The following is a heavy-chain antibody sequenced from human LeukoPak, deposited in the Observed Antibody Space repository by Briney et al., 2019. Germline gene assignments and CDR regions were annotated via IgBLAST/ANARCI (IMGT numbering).Heavy chain of an antibody. CDR3: ATALIVGAPLYGMDV. D-gene: IGHD1-26*01. J-gene: IGHJ6*02. V-gene: IGHV1-24*01. CDR2: FDPEDGET. Sequence: ASVKVSCKVSGYTLTELSMHWVRQAPGKGLEWMGGFDPEDGETIYAQKFHGRVTMTEDTSTDTAYMELSSLRSEDTAVYYCATALIVGAPLYGMDVWGQGTTVTVSS. CDR1: GYTLTELS.